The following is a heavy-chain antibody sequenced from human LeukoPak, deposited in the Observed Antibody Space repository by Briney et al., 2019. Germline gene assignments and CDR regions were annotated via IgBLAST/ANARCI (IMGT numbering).Heavy chain of an antibody. CDR2: IYYSGST. CDR3: ARTGTSWFDS. D-gene: IGHD1-14*01. CDR1: GGSISSYY. J-gene: IGHJ5*01. V-gene: IGHV4-59*08. Sequence: MPSETLSLTCTVSGGSISSYYWSWIRQPPGKGLEWIGYIYYSGSTYYNPSLKSRVTVSVDASKNQFSLNLMYVTAADTAVYYCARTGTSWFDSWGQGTLVTASS.